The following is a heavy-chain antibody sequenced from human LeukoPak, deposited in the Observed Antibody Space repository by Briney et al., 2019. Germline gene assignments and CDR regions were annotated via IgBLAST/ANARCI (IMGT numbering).Heavy chain of an antibody. J-gene: IGHJ6*03. CDR2: ISGSGGST. D-gene: IGHD2-15*01. Sequence: GSLRLSCAASGFTFISYAMSWVRQAPGKGLEGVSAISGSGGSTYYADSVKGRFTISRDNSKNTLYLQMNSLRAEDTAVYYCAKGQGVAASYYYMDVWGKGTTVTVSS. CDR3: AKGQGVAASYYYMDV. V-gene: IGHV3-23*01. CDR1: GFTFISYA.